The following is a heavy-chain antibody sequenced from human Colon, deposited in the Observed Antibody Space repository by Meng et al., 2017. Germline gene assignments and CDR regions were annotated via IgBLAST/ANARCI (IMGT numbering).Heavy chain of an antibody. CDR1: GFSFGGQA. J-gene: IGHJ4*02. CDR3: AKPFYPTLDDYYEGSYYFDH. V-gene: IGHV3-23*01. Sequence: GESLKISCTASGFSFGGQAMTWVRQAPGKGLEWVAGISGSGNFIYYADSVKGRFTVSRDNSKSTLYLQMNSLRAEDTAVYFCAKPFYPTLDDYYEGSYYFDHWGQGTLVTVSS. D-gene: IGHD3-16*01. CDR2: ISGSGNFI.